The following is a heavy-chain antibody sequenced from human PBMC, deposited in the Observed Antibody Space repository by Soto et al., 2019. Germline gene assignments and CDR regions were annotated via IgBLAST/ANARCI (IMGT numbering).Heavy chain of an antibody. CDR1: GGTFSSYA. CDR3: ARVTSMVRGVIDDWLAP. D-gene: IGHD3-10*01. CDR2: IIPMYGPA. J-gene: IGHJ5*02. Sequence: QVPLVQSGAEVKKPGSSVTVSCKSSGGTFSSYAIHWVRQAPGQGLEWMGGIIPMYGPAKYAQRFQGRVTITADESTTTGYMELTRLTSQDTAVYCCARVTSMVRGVIDDWLAPWGHGTLVTVSS. V-gene: IGHV1-69*01.